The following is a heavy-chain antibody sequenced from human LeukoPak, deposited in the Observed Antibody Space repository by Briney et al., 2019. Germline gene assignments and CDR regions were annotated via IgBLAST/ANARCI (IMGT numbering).Heavy chain of an antibody. CDR3: AITYYYGSGDLTAFDY. J-gene: IGHJ4*02. D-gene: IGHD3-10*01. CDR1: GFTVSSNY. CDR2: IYSGGST. V-gene: IGHV3-66*01. Sequence: GGSLRLSCAASGFTVSSNYMSWVRQAPGKGLEWVSVIYSGGSTYYADSVKGRFTISRDNSKNTLYPQMNSLRAEDTAVYYCAITYYYGSGDLTAFDYWGQGTLVTVSS.